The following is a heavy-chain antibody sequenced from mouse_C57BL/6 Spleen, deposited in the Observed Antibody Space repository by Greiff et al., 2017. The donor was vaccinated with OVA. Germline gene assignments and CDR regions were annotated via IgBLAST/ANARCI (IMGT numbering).Heavy chain of an antibody. J-gene: IGHJ3*01. V-gene: IGHV1-63*01. Sequence: QVKLQQSGAELVRPGTSVKMSCKASGYTFTNYWIGWAQQSPGHGLEWIGDIYPGGGYTNYNETLKGKATLTADKASSTAYMQLSSLKSEDSAIYFCARGNYGGSWFAYWGQGTLVTVSA. CDR2: IYPGGGYT. CDR1: GYTFTNYW. D-gene: IGHD1-2*01. CDR3: ARGNYGGSWFAY.